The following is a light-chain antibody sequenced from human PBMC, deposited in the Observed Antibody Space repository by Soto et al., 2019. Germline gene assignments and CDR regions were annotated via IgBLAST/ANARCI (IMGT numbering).Light chain of an antibody. CDR2: GAS. J-gene: IGKJ1*01. Sequence: PGEIATLSCRAIQSVSSSHLAWYQHKAGQAPRSLIYGASSRATGIPDRFSGRGFGTDFTLTISRLDPEDFAVYYFQHSGDVRWTFGQGTKVDIK. V-gene: IGKV3-20*01. CDR3: QHSGDVRWT. CDR1: QSVSSSH.